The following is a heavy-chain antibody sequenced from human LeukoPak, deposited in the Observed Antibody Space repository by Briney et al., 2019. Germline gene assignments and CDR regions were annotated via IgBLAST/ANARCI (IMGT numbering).Heavy chain of an antibody. D-gene: IGHD5-18*01. Sequence: ETLSLTCTVSGGSISSYYWSWIRQPPGKGLEWIGSIYYSGSTYYNPSLKSRVTISVDTSKNQFSLKLSSVTAADTAVYYCARDYQGGYGDKTVDYWGQGTLVTVSS. CDR1: GGSISSYY. V-gene: IGHV4-39*07. CDR2: IYYSGST. CDR3: ARDYQGGYGDKTVDY. J-gene: IGHJ4*02.